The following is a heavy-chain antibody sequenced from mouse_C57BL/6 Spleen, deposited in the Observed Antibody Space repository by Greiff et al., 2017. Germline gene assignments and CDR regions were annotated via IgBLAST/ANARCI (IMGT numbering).Heavy chain of an antibody. V-gene: IGHV2-2*01. CDR2: IWSGGST. CDR1: GFSLTSYG. D-gene: IGHD3-3*01. J-gene: IGHJ2*01. CDR3: ARNLGPVGPYFDY. Sequence: QVQLQQSGPGLVQPSQSLSITCTVSGFSLTSYGVHWVRQSPGKGLEWLGVIWSGGSTDYNAAFISRLSIRKDNSKSQVFFKMNSLQADDTAIYYWARNLGPVGPYFDYWGQGTTLTVSS.